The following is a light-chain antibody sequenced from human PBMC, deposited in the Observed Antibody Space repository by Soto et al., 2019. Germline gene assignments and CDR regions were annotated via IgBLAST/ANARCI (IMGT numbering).Light chain of an antibody. CDR2: DVT. CDR1: STDVGAYNY. Sequence: QSALTQPASVSGSPGQSITISCTGTSTDVGAYNYVSWYQQHPGKAPKLVIFDVTNRPSEVSDRFSGSKSGNTASLTISGLQFEDEADYYCSSYRGTSTPVFGGGTKPPS. J-gene: IGLJ2*01. V-gene: IGLV2-14*01. CDR3: SSYRGTSTPV.